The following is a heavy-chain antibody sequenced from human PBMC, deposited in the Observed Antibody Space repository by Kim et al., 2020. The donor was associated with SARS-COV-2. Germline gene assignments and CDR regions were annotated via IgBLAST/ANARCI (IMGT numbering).Heavy chain of an antibody. Sequence: GGSLRLPCAASGFTFSSYAMHWVRQAPGKGLEWVAVISYDGSNKYYADSVKGRFTISRDNSKNTLYLQMNSLRAEDTAVYYCARDQDYTYVLLWFGELFGGDFDYRGQGTLVTVSS. CDR1: GFTFSSYA. CDR3: ARDQDYTYVLLWFGELFGGDFDY. J-gene: IGHJ4*02. V-gene: IGHV3-30*04. D-gene: IGHD3-10*01. CDR2: ISYDGSNK.